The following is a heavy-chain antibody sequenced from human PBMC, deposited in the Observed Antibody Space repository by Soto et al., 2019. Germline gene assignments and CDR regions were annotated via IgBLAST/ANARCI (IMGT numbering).Heavy chain of an antibody. CDR3: TRVDY. J-gene: IGHJ4*02. Sequence: QVHLQESGPGLVKPSQTLSLACSVSGESITSLGYYWTWVRQPPGKGLEWIGFVSYTGSTFYNSVLMSRVTTQKHTSQKLFFLVVNSVNGGDTAMYFCTRVDYWGQGGLVTVSS. V-gene: IGHV4-31*03. CDR2: VSYTGST. CDR1: GESITSLGYY.